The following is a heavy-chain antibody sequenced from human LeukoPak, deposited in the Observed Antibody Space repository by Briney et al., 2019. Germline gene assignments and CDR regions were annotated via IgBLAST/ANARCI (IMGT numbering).Heavy chain of an antibody. CDR2: IYPGDSDT. CDR3: ARRDFTSEHFDY. J-gene: IGHJ4*02. V-gene: IGHV5-51*01. CDR1: GFSFTTYW. Sequence: GEYLKISCKGSGFSFTTYWIGWVRQMPGRGLGWMGIIYPGDSDTRYSPSFQGQVTISADKSISTAYLQWSSLKASDTAIYYCARRDFTSEHFDYWGQGTLVTLSS. D-gene: IGHD1-14*01.